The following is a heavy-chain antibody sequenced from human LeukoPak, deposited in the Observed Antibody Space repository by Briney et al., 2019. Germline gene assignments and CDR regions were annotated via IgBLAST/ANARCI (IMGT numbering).Heavy chain of an antibody. CDR3: ARDEWHGLFDY. CDR2: IYTSGST. D-gene: IGHD2-8*01. J-gene: IGHJ4*02. Sequence: SETLSLTCTVSGASVSRGSYYWNWIRQPAGKGLEWIGRIYTSGSTYYNPSLKSRVTISVDTSKNQFSLKLSSVTAADTAVYYCARDEWHGLFDYWGQGTLVTVSS. V-gene: IGHV4-61*02. CDR1: GASVSRGSYY.